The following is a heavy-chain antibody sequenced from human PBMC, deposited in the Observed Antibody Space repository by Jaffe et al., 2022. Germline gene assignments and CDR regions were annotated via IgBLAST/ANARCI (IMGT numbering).Heavy chain of an antibody. V-gene: IGHV4-59*01. CDR3: ARLSVGDYRIDY. CDR2: IYYSGST. CDR1: GGSISSYY. J-gene: IGHJ4*02. D-gene: IGHD4-17*01. Sequence: QVQLQESGPGLVKPSETLSLTCTVSGGSISSYYWSWIRQPPGKGLEWIGYIYYSGSTNYNPSLKSRVTISVDTSKNQFSLKLSSVTAADTAVYYCARLSVGDYRIDYWGQGTLVTVSS.